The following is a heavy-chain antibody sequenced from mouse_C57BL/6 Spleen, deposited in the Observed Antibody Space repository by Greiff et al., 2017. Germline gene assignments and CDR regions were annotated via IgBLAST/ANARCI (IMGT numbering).Heavy chain of an antibody. CDR1: GYTFTDYN. V-gene: IGHV1-22*01. D-gene: IGHD2-1*01. CDR2: INPNNGGT. J-gene: IGHJ2*01. Sequence: VQLKESGPELVKPGASVKMSCKASGYTFTDYNMHWVKQSHGKSLEWIGYINPNNGGTSYNQKFKGKATLTVNKSSSTAYMELRSLTSEDSAVYYCAGNYGYYGVYFDYWGQGTTLTVSS. CDR3: AGNYGYYGVYFDY.